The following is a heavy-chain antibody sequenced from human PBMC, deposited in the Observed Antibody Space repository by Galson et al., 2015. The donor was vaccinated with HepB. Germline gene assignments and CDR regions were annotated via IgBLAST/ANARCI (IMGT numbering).Heavy chain of an antibody. V-gene: IGHV3-48*02. Sequence: SLRLSCAASGFTLSSYGMNWVRQAPGKGLEWVSYISISSSSIYYADSVKGRFTISRDNAKNSLYLQMNSLRDEDTAVYYCARSGRSTYNFDYWGQGTLVTVSS. D-gene: IGHD3-10*01. CDR1: GFTLSSYG. CDR2: ISISSSSI. CDR3: ARSGRSTYNFDY. J-gene: IGHJ4*02.